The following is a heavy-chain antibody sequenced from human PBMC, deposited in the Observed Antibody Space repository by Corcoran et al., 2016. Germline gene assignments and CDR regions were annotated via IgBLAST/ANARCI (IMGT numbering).Heavy chain of an antibody. J-gene: IGHJ4*02. V-gene: IGHV1-18*01. CDR2: ISAYNGNT. CDR3: AREPYDSSARGFDY. CDR1: GYTFTSYG. Sequence: VQLVQSGAEVKKPGASVKVSCKASGYTFTSYGISWGRQAPRQGLEWMGWISAYNGNTNYAQKLQGRVTLTTDTSTSTAYMELRSLRSDDTAVDYCAREPYDSSARGFDYWGQGTLVTVSS. D-gene: IGHD3-22*01.